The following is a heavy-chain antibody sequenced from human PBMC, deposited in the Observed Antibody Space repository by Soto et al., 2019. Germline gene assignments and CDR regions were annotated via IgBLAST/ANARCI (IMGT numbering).Heavy chain of an antibody. V-gene: IGHV4-59*01. J-gene: IGHJ5*02. CDR1: GGSISRYF. Sequence: SETLSLTCTVSGGSISRYFWSWIRQSPGKGLEWIGYIFYTGSTTYNPSLKSRVTISIDTSKNQFSLKLSSLTAADTAVYYCAHFSDLQWFDPWGQGTLVTVSS. D-gene: IGHD2-21*01. CDR3: AHFSDLQWFDP. CDR2: IFYTGST.